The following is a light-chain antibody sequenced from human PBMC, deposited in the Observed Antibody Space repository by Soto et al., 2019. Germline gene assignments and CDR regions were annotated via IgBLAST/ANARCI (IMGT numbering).Light chain of an antibody. CDR3: QAWDSSTAV. Sequence: SSELTQPPSVSVSPGQTVSITCSGDKLGHKYAFWYQQKPGQSPVLVIYQDTKRPSGIPERFSASNSGNTATLTISGTQAMDEADYYCQAWDSSTAVFGGGTKLTVL. J-gene: IGLJ3*02. V-gene: IGLV3-1*01. CDR2: QDT. CDR1: KLGHKY.